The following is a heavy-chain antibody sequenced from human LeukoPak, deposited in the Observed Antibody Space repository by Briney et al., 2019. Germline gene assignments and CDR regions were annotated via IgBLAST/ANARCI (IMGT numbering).Heavy chain of an antibody. CDR3: ARRPPHDS. Sequence: PGGSLRLSCAASGFTFSSYSMNWVRQAPGKGLEWVSSISASSNYIYYADSLKGRFTISRDNTRNSLYLQMNSLRAEDTAVYYCARRPPHDSWGRGTLVTVSS. CDR2: ISASSNYI. V-gene: IGHV3-21*01. D-gene: IGHD3-16*01. CDR1: GFTFSSYS. J-gene: IGHJ5*02.